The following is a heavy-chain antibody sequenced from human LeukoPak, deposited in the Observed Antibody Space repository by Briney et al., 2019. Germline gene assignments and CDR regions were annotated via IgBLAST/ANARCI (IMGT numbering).Heavy chain of an antibody. Sequence: GASVKVSCKASGYTFTGYFMHWVRRAPGQGLEWMGWINPNSGGTKYAQKFQGRVTMTRDTSISTAYMELNRLRFDDTAIYYCASGGYPASDTLDYWGQGTLVTVSS. CDR1: GYTFTGYF. V-gene: IGHV1-2*02. D-gene: IGHD1-26*01. CDR2: INPNSGGT. J-gene: IGHJ4*02. CDR3: ASGGYPASDTLDY.